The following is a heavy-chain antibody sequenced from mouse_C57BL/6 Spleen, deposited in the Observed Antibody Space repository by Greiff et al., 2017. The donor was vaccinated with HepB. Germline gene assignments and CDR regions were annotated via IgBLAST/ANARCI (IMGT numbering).Heavy chain of an antibody. Sequence: VQLQQPGAELVKPGASVKLSCKASGYTFTSYWMQWVKQRPGQGLEWIGEIDPSDSYTNYNQKFKGKATLTVDTSSSTADMQLSSLTSEDSAVYDCARGYYGSSGFDYWGQGTTLTVSS. CDR2: IDPSDSYT. CDR1: GYTFTSYW. CDR3: ARGYYGSSGFDY. V-gene: IGHV1-50*01. D-gene: IGHD1-1*01. J-gene: IGHJ2*01.